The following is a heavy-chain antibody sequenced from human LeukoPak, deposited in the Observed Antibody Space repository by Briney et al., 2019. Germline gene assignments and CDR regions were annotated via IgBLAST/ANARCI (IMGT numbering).Heavy chain of an antibody. CDR1: GFTFNGYW. D-gene: IGHD1-26*01. CDR2: IKEDGSEK. CDR3: ARDPYSGSYGNYYYYFMGV. V-gene: IGHV3-7*01. Sequence: GGSLRLSCAASGFTFNGYWVSWVRQAPGKGLEWVGNIKEDGSEKYYVDSLKGRFIISRDNAKTSLYLQINSLSVEDTAVYYCARDPYSGSYGNYYYYFMGVWGKGTTVTISS. J-gene: IGHJ6*03.